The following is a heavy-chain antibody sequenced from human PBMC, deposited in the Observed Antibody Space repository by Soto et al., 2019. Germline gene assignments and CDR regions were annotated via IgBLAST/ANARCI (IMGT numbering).Heavy chain of an antibody. Sequence: QVQLVQSGAEVKKPGSSVKVSCKASGGTFSTYVISWVRQAPGQGLEWMGGIIPIFGTANYAQKFQGRVRISGDESTSRAYMELSSLRSEDTAVYYCARQITILNPFDYWGQGTLVTVSS. D-gene: IGHD3-3*01. CDR3: ARQITILNPFDY. CDR1: GGTFSTYV. J-gene: IGHJ4*02. CDR2: IIPIFGTA. V-gene: IGHV1-69*12.